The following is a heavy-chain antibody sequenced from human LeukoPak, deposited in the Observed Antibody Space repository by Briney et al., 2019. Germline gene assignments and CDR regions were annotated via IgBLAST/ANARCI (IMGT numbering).Heavy chain of an antibody. V-gene: IGHV4-30-2*01. CDR1: GGSISSGGYS. J-gene: IGHJ4*02. CDR2: IYHSGST. Sequence: PSETLSLTCAVSGGSISSGGYSWSWIRQPPRKGLEWIGYIYHSGSTYYNPSLKSRVTISVDRSKNQFSLKLSSVTAADTAVYYCAREDSSGYYFDYWGQGTLVTDSS. CDR3: AREDSSGYYFDY. D-gene: IGHD3-22*01.